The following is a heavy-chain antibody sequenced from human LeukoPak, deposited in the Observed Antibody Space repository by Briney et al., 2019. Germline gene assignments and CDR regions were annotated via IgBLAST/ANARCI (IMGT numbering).Heavy chain of an antibody. Sequence: GGSLRLSCAASGFTFSSYWMSWVRQAPGKGLEWVANIKQDGSEKYYVDSVKGRFTISRDNAKNSLYLQMNSLRAEDTAVYYCARDRRYYYDSSGYNDYWGQGTLVTVSS. J-gene: IGHJ4*02. CDR3: ARDRRYYYDSSGYNDY. V-gene: IGHV3-7*01. D-gene: IGHD3-22*01. CDR1: GFTFSSYW. CDR2: IKQDGSEK.